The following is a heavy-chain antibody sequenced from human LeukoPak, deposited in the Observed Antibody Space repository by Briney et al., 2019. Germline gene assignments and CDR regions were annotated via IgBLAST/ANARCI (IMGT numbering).Heavy chain of an antibody. D-gene: IGHD3-10*01. CDR3: ARNSGASGTYSYYFDL. CDR1: GGSFSGYY. J-gene: IGHJ4*02. V-gene: IGHV4-34*01. CDR2: INHSGST. Sequence: ASETLSLTCAVYGGSFSGYYWSWIRQPPGKGLEWIGEINHSGSTNYNPSLKSRVTISVDTSKNQFSLKLTSVTAADTAVYYCARNSGASGTYSYYFDLWGQGTVVTVSS.